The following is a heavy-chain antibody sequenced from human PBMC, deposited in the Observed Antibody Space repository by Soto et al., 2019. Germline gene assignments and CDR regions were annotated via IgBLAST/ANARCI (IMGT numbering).Heavy chain of an antibody. Sequence: QVQLVQSGAEVKKPESSVKVSCKAPGGTFSTYAISWVRQAPGQGLEWMGGIIPMFGTANYAQRFQDRVTVTAVESTNQVYMGLSSLGSEDTAVYFCASGIQLWLRRINNGYSGWGQGTLVTVSS. D-gene: IGHD5-18*01. J-gene: IGHJ4*02. CDR3: ASGIQLWLRRINNGYSG. CDR2: IIPMFGTA. CDR1: GGTFSTYA. V-gene: IGHV1-69*12.